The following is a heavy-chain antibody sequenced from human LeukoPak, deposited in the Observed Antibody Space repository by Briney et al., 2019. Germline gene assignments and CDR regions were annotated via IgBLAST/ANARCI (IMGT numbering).Heavy chain of an antibody. Sequence: SETLSLTCAVSGYSISSGYYWGWIRQPPGKGLGGIGSIYHSGSTYYNPSLKSRVTISVDTSKNQFSLKLSSVTAADTAVYYCARGLGAFDIWGQGTMVTVSS. J-gene: IGHJ3*02. V-gene: IGHV4-38-2*01. CDR3: ARGLGAFDI. CDR2: IYHSGST. D-gene: IGHD5/OR15-5a*01. CDR1: GYSISSGYY.